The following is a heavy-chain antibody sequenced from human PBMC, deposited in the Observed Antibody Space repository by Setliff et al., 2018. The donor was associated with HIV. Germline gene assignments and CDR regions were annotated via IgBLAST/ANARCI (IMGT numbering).Heavy chain of an antibody. Sequence: GGSLRLSCAASGFAFSSFAMTWVRQAPGKGLEWVSIIYTDDSNTYYAESVKGRFTISRDNSKNTLYLQMNSLRAEDTAVYYCAKHFLLWSNAFHIWGQGTMVTVSS. CDR3: AKHFLLWSNAFHI. CDR2: IYTDDSNT. J-gene: IGHJ3*02. V-gene: IGHV3-23*03. CDR1: GFAFSSFA. D-gene: IGHD2-21*01.